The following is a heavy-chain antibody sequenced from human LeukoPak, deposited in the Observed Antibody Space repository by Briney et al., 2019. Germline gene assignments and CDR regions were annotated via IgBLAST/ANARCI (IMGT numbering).Heavy chain of an antibody. Sequence: ASVKVSCKASGYTFTSYDINRVRQATGQGLEWMGWMNPNSGNTGYAQKFQGRVSITRNTSISTAYMELSSLRSEDTAVYYCARGAGSSSAYYYYYYYMDVWGKGTTVTVSS. CDR1: GYTFTSYD. J-gene: IGHJ6*03. D-gene: IGHD6-6*01. CDR2: MNPNSGNT. V-gene: IGHV1-8*03. CDR3: ARGAGSSSAYYYYYYYMDV.